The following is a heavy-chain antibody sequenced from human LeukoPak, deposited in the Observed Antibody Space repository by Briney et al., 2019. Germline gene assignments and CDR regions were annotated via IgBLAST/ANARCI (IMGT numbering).Heavy chain of an antibody. V-gene: IGHV1-18*01. Sequence: ASVKVSCKASGYTFTSYDINWVRQAPGQGLEWMGWISGQKGNTKYAQKVQGRVIMTRDTSTSTVYMELSSLRSEDTAVYYCARAQAQAYGSGSYYIPVISGSDYWGQGTLVTVSS. D-gene: IGHD3-10*01. CDR3: ARAQAQAYGSGSYYIPVISGSDY. CDR1: GYTFTSYD. CDR2: ISGQKGNT. J-gene: IGHJ4*02.